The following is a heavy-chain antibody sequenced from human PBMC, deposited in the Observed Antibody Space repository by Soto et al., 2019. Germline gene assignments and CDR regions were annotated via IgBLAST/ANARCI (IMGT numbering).Heavy chain of an antibody. CDR2: INQDGSEK. J-gene: IGHJ4*02. CDR3: ARGVTNVVAGGALKLYFDY. CDR1: GFTFSTYW. D-gene: IGHD6-19*01. V-gene: IGHV3-7*05. Sequence: EVQLVESGGGLVQPGGSLRLSCEASGFTFSTYWMNWLRQAPGKGLEWVAMINQDGSEKYYVDSVRGRFIISRDNAKSSVDLQMNSLRAEDTAVYYCARGVTNVVAGGALKLYFDYWGQGSLVTVSS.